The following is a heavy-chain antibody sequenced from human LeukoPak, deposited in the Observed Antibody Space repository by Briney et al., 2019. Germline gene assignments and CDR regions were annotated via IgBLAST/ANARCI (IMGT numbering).Heavy chain of an antibody. D-gene: IGHD4-17*01. CDR3: ARVGTVTTFFDY. CDR2: ISYDGSNK. V-gene: IGHV3-30*04. CDR1: GFTFSSYA. Sequence: GRSLRLSCAASGFTFSSYAMHWVRQAPGKGLEWVAVISYDGSNKYYADPVKGRFTISRDNSKNTLYLQMNSLRAEDTAVYYCARVGTVTTFFDYWGQGTLVTVSS. J-gene: IGHJ4*02.